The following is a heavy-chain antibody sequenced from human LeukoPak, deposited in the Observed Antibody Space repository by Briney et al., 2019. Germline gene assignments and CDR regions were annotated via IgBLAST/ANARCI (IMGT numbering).Heavy chain of an antibody. D-gene: IGHD5-12*01. CDR1: GFTFSSYA. V-gene: IGHV3-23*01. J-gene: IGHJ6*02. CDR3: AKGGFGGYDSYYYYGMDV. Sequence: GGSLRLSCAASGFTFSSYAMSWVRQAPGKGLEWVSAISGSGGSTYYADSVKGRFTISRDNSKNTLYLQMNSLRAGDTAVYYCAKGGFGGYDSYYYYGMDVWGQGITVTVSS. CDR2: ISGSGGST.